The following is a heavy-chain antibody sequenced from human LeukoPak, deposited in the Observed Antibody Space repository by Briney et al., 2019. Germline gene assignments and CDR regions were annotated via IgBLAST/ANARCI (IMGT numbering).Heavy chain of an antibody. Sequence: GGSLRLSCAASGFIFDDYAMHWVRQAPGKGLEWVSLISWDGGRTYYADSVKGRFTISRDNSKNSLYLQMNSLRAEDTALYYCAKDKFDGSGSYYFDYWGQGTLVTVSS. D-gene: IGHD3-10*01. CDR2: ISWDGGRT. CDR1: GFIFDDYA. J-gene: IGHJ4*02. CDR3: AKDKFDGSGSYYFDY. V-gene: IGHV3-43D*03.